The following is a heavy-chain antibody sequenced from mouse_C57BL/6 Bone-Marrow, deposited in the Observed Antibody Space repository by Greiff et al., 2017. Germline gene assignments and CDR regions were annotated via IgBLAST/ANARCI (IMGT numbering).Heavy chain of an antibody. Sequence: QVQLQQPGAELVKPGASVKLSCKASGYTFTSYWMHWVKQRPGQGLEWIGMIHPNSGSTNYNEKFKSKATLTVDKSSSTAYMQLSSLTSEDSAVYYCARRGLFTTVVACDYWGQGTTLTVSS. CDR2: IHPNSGST. CDR3: ARRGLFTTVVACDY. D-gene: IGHD1-1*01. J-gene: IGHJ2*01. CDR1: GYTFTSYW. V-gene: IGHV1-64*01.